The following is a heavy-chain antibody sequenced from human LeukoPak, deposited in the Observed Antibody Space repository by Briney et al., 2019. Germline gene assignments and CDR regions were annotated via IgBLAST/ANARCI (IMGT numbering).Heavy chain of an antibody. Sequence: SETLSLTCTVSGGSISSGGYHWSWIRQHPGKGLEWIGYIYYSGGTYYNPSLKSRVTISVDTSKNQFSLKLSSVTAADTAVYYCAKDHLYCRGGSCYGDYWGQGTLVTVSS. J-gene: IGHJ4*02. CDR1: GGSISSGGYH. V-gene: IGHV4-31*03. CDR3: AKDHLYCRGGSCYGDY. D-gene: IGHD2-15*01. CDR2: IYYSGGT.